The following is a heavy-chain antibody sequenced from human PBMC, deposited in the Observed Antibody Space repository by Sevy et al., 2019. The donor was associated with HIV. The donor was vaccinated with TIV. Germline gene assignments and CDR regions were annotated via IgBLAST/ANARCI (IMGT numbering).Heavy chain of an antibody. CDR1: GFTFSSYA. V-gene: IGHV3-23*01. D-gene: IGHD6-19*01. CDR2: ISGSGGST. CDR3: AKRGGVAGLLLYYYYYMDV. Sequence: GGSLRLSCAASGFTFSSYAMSWVRQAPGKGLEWVSAISGSGGSTYYADSVKGRLTISRDNSKNTLYLQMNSLRAEDTAVYYCAKRGGVAGLLLYYYYYMDVWGKGTTVTVSS. J-gene: IGHJ6*03.